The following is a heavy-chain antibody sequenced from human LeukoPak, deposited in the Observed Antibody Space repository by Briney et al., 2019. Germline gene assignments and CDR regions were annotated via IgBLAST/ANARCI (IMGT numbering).Heavy chain of an antibody. Sequence: GESLKISCKGSGYSFTNYWIGWVRQMPGKGLEWMGIMYPGDSDTRYSPSFQGQVTISADKSISTAYMQWSSLKASDTATYYCARHLGQGYYGSGSLGTFDIWGQGALVTVSS. CDR1: GYSFTNYW. CDR2: MYPGDSDT. CDR3: ARHLGQGYYGSGSLGTFDI. D-gene: IGHD3-10*01. V-gene: IGHV5-51*01. J-gene: IGHJ3*02.